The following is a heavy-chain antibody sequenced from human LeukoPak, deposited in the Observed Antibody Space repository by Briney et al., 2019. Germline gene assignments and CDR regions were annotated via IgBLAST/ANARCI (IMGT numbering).Heavy chain of an antibody. J-gene: IGHJ4*02. CDR2: IYSGGST. CDR3: ARMPEGDYVDY. CDR1: GFTVSSNY. Sequence: GGSLRLSCAASGFTVSSNYMSWVRQAPGKGLEWVSVIYSGGSTYYADSVKGRFTISRDNSKNTLYLQMNSLRAEDTAVYYCARMPEGDYVDYWGQGTLVTVSS. V-gene: IGHV3-53*05. D-gene: IGHD1-14*01.